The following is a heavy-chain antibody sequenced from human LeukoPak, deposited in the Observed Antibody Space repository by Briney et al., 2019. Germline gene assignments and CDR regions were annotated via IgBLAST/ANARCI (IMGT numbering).Heavy chain of an antibody. J-gene: IGHJ4*02. D-gene: IGHD3-9*01. CDR3: TTFDYDILTDDGSFDS. CDR2: MKSKTDGGTT. V-gene: IGHV3-15*01. CDR1: GFTFSYAW. Sequence: GGSLRLSCAASGFTFSYAWMSWVRQAPGKGLEWVGRMKSKTDGGTTDYAAPVKGRFTISRDDSKNTLFLQMSGLRTEDTAVYFCTTFDYDILTDDGSFDSWGQGTLVTVSS.